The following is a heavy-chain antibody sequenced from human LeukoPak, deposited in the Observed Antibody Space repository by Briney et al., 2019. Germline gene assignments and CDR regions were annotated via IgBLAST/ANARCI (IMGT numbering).Heavy chain of an antibody. CDR1: GFTFRNYG. Sequence: GGSLRLSCAASGFTFRNYGMHWVRQAPGKGLDWVAFIRYDGSDEYYADSVKGRFTISRDNSKNTVYLQMSSLRPDDTAVYYCAKDRGAARLDYWGQGTLVTVSS. D-gene: IGHD6-6*01. V-gene: IGHV3-30*02. CDR3: AKDRGAARLDY. J-gene: IGHJ4*02. CDR2: IRYDGSDE.